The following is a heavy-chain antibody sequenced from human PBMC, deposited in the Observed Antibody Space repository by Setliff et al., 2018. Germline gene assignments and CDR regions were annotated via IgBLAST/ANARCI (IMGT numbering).Heavy chain of an antibody. CDR1: GGTFTNYA. CDR3: MSTPSGTYSTYYYYYNMDV. CDR2: INPIFGTA. J-gene: IGHJ6*03. D-gene: IGHD3-10*01. V-gene: IGHV1-69*05. Sequence: GASVKVSCKASGGTFTNYAINWVRQAPGQGLEWMGGINPIFGTADYTQNFQGRVTITTDESTSTAYMELSSLRSEDTALYYCMSTPSGTYSTYYYYYNMDVWGKGTQVTVSS.